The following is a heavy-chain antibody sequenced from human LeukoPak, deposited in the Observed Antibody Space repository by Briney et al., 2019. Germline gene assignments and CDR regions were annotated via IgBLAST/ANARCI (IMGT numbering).Heavy chain of an antibody. J-gene: IGHJ4*02. CDR3: AKKGISAADTFDY. CDR1: GFPFSSYN. CDR2: ISGIGAGT. V-gene: IGHV3-23*01. D-gene: IGHD6-13*01. Sequence: PGGSLRLSCAASGFPFSSYNMNWVRQAPGKGLEWVSTISGIGAGTYYADSVKGRFTISRDNSKNTLYLQMNSLRAEDTAVYYCAKKGISAADTFDYWGQGTLVTVSS.